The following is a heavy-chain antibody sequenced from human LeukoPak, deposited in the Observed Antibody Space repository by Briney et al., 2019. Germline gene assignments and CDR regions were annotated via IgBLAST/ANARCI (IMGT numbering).Heavy chain of an antibody. D-gene: IGHD3-22*01. CDR2: IYYSGST. V-gene: IGHV4-61*08. J-gene: IGHJ3*02. Sequence: SQTLSLTCTVSGGSISSGDYYWSWIRQPPGKGLEWIGYIYYSGSTNYNPSLKSRVTISVDTSENQFSLKLSSVTAADTAVYYCARAITTIKQRAFDIWGQGTMVTVSS. CDR3: ARAITTIKQRAFDI. CDR1: GGSISSGDYY.